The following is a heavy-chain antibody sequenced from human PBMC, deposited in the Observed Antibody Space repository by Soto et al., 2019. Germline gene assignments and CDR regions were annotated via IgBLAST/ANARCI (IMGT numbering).Heavy chain of an antibody. V-gene: IGHV3-23*01. CDR1: GFTFSTFS. Sequence: PGGSLRLSCVASGFTFSTFSMNWVRQAPGKGLEWISYISGSGDSTYYADSVKGRFTISRDNSKKTVYLQMNSLRAEDTAVYYCAKGVPGIAVAGTGYFQHWGQGTLVTVSS. D-gene: IGHD6-19*01. J-gene: IGHJ1*01. CDR3: AKGVPGIAVAGTGYFQH. CDR2: ISGSGDST.